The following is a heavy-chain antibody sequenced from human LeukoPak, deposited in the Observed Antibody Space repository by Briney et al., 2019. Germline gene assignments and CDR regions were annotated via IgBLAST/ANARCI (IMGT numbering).Heavy chain of an antibody. V-gene: IGHV3-30*04. D-gene: IGHD1-26*01. CDR2: LSYDGSNK. CDR1: GFIFSSYA. J-gene: IGHJ4*02. Sequence: QPGGSLRLSCAASGFIFSSYAMQWVRQAPGKGLEWVAALSYDGSNKYYADSVKGRFTISRDNAKNSLYLQMNSLRAEDTAVYYCARDKIVGATYFDYWGQGTLVTVSS. CDR3: ARDKIVGATYFDY.